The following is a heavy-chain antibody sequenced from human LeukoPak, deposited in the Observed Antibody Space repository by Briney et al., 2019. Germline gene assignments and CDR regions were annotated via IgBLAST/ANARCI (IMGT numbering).Heavy chain of an antibody. CDR3: ANRIAATGVVY. CDR1: GFTFSSYG. D-gene: IGHD6-13*01. CDR2: ISGSGGST. Sequence: GGTLRLSCAASGFTFSSYGMSWVRQAPGKGLEWVSAISGSGGSTYYADSVKGRFTISRDNSKNTLYLQMNSLRAEDTAVYYCANRIAATGVVYWGQGTLVTVSS. J-gene: IGHJ4*02. V-gene: IGHV3-23*01.